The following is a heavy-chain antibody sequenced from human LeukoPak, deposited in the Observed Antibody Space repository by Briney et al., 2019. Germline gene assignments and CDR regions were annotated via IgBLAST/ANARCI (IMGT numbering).Heavy chain of an antibody. J-gene: IGHJ4*02. CDR2: IYYSGST. V-gene: IGHV4-59*01. CDR3: ARTPDSSGYFDY. Sequence: SETLSLTCTVSGDSISSYYWSWIRQPPGKGLEWTGYIYYSGSTNYNPSLKSRVTISVDTSKNQFSLKLSSVTAADTAVYYCARTPDSSGYFDYWGQGTLVTVSS. D-gene: IGHD6-19*01. CDR1: GDSISSYY.